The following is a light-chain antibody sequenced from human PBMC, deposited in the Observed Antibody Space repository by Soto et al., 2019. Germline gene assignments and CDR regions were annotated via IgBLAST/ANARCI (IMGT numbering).Light chain of an antibody. CDR1: QSVAGSY. J-gene: IGKJ4*01. Sequence: EIVLKQSPGTVSLSPGERDTLSCGASQSVAGSYLAWYQQKPGQAPRLLIYGASSRATGIPDRFSGSGSGIDFTLTISRLEPEDFAVYYCQQYGSSPQIFGGGTKVEIK. V-gene: IGKV3-20*01. CDR2: GAS. CDR3: QQYGSSPQI.